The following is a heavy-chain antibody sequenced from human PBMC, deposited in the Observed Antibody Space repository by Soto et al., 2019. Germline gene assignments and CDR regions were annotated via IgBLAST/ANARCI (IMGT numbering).Heavy chain of an antibody. CDR3: ARDGGIAVAPVPYYYGMDV. D-gene: IGHD6-19*01. V-gene: IGHV1-3*01. Sequence: QVQLVQSGAEVKKPGASVKVSCKASGYTFTSYAMHWVRQAPGQRLEWMGWINAGNGNTKYSQKFQGRVTITRDTSASTAYMELSSLRSEDTAVYYCARDGGIAVAPVPYYYGMDVWGQGTTVTVSS. CDR1: GYTFTSYA. J-gene: IGHJ6*02. CDR2: INAGNGNT.